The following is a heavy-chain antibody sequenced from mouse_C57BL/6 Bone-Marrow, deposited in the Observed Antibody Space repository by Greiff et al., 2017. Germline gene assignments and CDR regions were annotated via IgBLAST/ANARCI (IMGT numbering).Heavy chain of an antibody. J-gene: IGHJ2*01. D-gene: IGHD5-5*01. CDR1: GYTFTSYW. Sequence: VQLQQPGAELVMPGASVKLSCKASGYTFTSYWMHWVKQRPGPGLEWIGEIDPSDSYTNYNQKFKGKSTLTVDKSSSTAYMQLISLTSEDSAVYYCASAPAYLFDYWGQGTTLTVSS. V-gene: IGHV1-69*01. CDR3: ASAPAYLFDY. CDR2: IDPSDSYT.